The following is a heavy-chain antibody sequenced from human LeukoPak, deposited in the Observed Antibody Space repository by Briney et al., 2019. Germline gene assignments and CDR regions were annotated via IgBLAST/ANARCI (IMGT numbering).Heavy chain of an antibody. CDR2: ISGSGGST. CDR1: GFTFSSYA. Sequence: GGSLRLSCAASGFTFSSYAMSWVRQAPGKGLEGVSAISGSGGSTYYADSVKGRFTISRDNSKNTLYLPLNSLRAEDTAVYYCAKDGYSYGDSTGYFDYWGQGTLVTVSS. CDR3: AKDGYSYGDSTGYFDY. J-gene: IGHJ4*02. V-gene: IGHV3-23*01. D-gene: IGHD5-18*01.